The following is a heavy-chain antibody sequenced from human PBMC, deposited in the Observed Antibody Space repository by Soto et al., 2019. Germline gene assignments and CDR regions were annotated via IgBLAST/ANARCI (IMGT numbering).Heavy chain of an antibody. Sequence: ASVKVSCKASGYTFTSYGISWVRQAPGQGLEWMGWISAYNGNTNYAQKLQGRVTMTTDTSTSTAYMELRSLRSDDTAVYYCARDPKYDYIRGSYRYFDYWGQGTLVTVSS. V-gene: IGHV1-18*01. CDR3: ARDPKYDYIRGSYRYFDY. CDR2: ISAYNGNT. J-gene: IGHJ4*02. D-gene: IGHD3-16*02. CDR1: GYTFTSYG.